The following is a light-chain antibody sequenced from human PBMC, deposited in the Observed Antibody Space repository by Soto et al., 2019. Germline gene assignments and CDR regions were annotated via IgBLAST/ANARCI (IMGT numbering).Light chain of an antibody. V-gene: IGLV2-14*01. J-gene: IGLJ1*01. Sequence: QSALTQPASVSGSPGQSITISCTGTSSDVGGYNSVSWYQQHPGKAPKLMIYEGSKRPSGVSNRFSGSTSGNTASLTISGLQAEEEADYYCSSYTSSSVYVFGTGTKVTIL. CDR3: SSYTSSSVYV. CDR2: EGS. CDR1: SSDVGGYNS.